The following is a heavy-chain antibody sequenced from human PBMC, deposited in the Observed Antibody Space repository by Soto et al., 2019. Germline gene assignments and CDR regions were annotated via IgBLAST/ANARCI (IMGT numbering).Heavy chain of an antibody. D-gene: IGHD3-3*01. CDR2: ISSSSSTI. V-gene: IGHV3-48*01. J-gene: IGHJ3*02. CDR1: GFTFSSYS. CDR3: ARLISITIFGVVTNHDAFDI. Sequence: GGSLRLSCAASGFTFSSYSMNWVRQAPGKGLEWVSYISSSSSTIYYADSVKGRFTISRDNAKNSLYLQMNSLRAEDTAVYYCARLISITIFGVVTNHDAFDIWGQGTMVTVSS.